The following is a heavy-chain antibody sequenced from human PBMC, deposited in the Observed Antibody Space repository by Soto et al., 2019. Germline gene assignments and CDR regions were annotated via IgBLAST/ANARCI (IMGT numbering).Heavy chain of an antibody. J-gene: IGHJ4*02. Sequence: SETLSLTCTVSGGYISSYYWSWIRQPPGKGLEWIGYIYYSGSTNYNPSLKSRVTISVDTSKNQFSLKLSSVTAADTAVYYCAREHRRYFDYWGQGTLVTVSS. CDR2: IYYSGST. CDR1: GGYISSYY. V-gene: IGHV4-59*01. CDR3: AREHRRYFDY. D-gene: IGHD3-16*02.